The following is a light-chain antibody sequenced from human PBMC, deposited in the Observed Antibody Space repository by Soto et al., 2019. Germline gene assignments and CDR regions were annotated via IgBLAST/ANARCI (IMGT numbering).Light chain of an antibody. J-gene: IGKJ5*01. V-gene: IGKV3-11*01. Sequence: EIVLTQSPATLSLSPGERATLSCRASQSVSSYLAWYQQKPGQAPRLLIYDASNRATGISARFSGSGSETEFTLTINSLQPDDFATYYCQQYHNWPITFGQGTRLEIK. CDR1: QSVSSY. CDR3: QQYHNWPIT. CDR2: DAS.